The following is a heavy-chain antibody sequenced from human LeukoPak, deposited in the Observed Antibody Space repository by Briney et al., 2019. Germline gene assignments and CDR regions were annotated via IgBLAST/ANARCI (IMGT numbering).Heavy chain of an antibody. Sequence: GGSLRLSCAASGFTFSSYAMHWVRQAPGKGLEYVSAISSNGGSTYYANSVKGRFTISRDNSKNTLYLQMGSLRAEDMAVYYCARDRSVVDSSSSMGSYYYYYMDVWGKGTTVTVSS. V-gene: IGHV3-64*01. D-gene: IGHD6-6*01. CDR3: ARDRSVVDSSSSMGSYYYYYMDV. CDR2: ISSNGGST. CDR1: GFTFSSYA. J-gene: IGHJ6*03.